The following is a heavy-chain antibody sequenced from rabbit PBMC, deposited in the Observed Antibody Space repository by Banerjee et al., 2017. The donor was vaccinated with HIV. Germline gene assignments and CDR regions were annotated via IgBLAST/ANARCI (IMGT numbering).Heavy chain of an antibody. CDR2: IDPVFGST. Sequence: QEQLVESGGGLVQPGGSLKLSCKASGFDFSNYGVSWVRQAPGKGLEWIGYIDPVFGSTYYASWVNGRFTISSHNAQNTLYLQLNSLTAADTATYFCARDPNAFSSGGVYRLDLWGPGTLVTVS. J-gene: IGHJ6*01. CDR3: ARDPNAFSSGGVYRLDL. CDR1: GFDFSNYG. D-gene: IGHD1-1*01. V-gene: IGHV1S47*01.